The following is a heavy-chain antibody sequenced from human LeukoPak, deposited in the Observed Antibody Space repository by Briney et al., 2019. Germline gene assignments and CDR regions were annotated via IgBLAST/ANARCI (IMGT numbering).Heavy chain of an antibody. J-gene: IGHJ4*02. V-gene: IGHV3-7*01. CDR2: IKQDGSEK. CDR1: GFTFSSYW. CDR3: ARDLLVGATPFDY. Sequence: GGSLRLSCAASGFTFSSYWMSWVRQAPGKGLEWVANIKQDGSEKYYVDSVKGRFTISRDNAKNSLYLQMNSLRAEDTAVYYCARDLLVGATPFDYWGQGTLVTVSS. D-gene: IGHD1-26*01.